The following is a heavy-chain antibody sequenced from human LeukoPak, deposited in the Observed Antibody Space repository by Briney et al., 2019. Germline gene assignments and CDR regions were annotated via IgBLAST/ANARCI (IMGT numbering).Heavy chain of an antibody. Sequence: GSSVKVSCKASGGTFSSYAISWVRQAPGQGLEWMGGIIPILGTANYAQKFQGRVTITADESTSTAYMELSSLRSEDTAVYYCARSSNCGGDCYYFDYWGQGTLVTVSS. CDR2: IIPILGTA. J-gene: IGHJ4*02. CDR1: GGTFSSYA. D-gene: IGHD2-21*02. V-gene: IGHV1-69*01. CDR3: ARSSNCGGDCYYFDY.